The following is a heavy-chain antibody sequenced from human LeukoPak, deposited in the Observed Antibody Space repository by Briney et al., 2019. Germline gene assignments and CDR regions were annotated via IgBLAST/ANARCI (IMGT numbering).Heavy chain of an antibody. V-gene: IGHV1-8*02. J-gene: IGHJ4*02. CDR3: ATFGGMVRDTIDY. CDR1: GYTFTSYG. CDR2: MNPNSGNT. Sequence: GASVKVSCKASGYTFTSYGISWVRQATGQGLEWMGWMNPNSGNTGYAQKFQGRVTMTRNTSISTAYMELSSLRSEDTAVYYCATFGGMVRDTIDYWGQGTLVTVSS. D-gene: IGHD3-10*01.